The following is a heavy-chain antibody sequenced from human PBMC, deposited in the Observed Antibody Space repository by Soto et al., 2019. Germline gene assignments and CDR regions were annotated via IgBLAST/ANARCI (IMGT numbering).Heavy chain of an antibody. Sequence: PSETLSLTCTVSGGSIGTYYWSWIRQPPGKGLEWIGYIYNSGTTNYNPSLKSRVTISIDTSKNHFSLKLSSVTAADTAVYYCARGTYDSSGYYWTWFDPWGQGTLVTVSS. J-gene: IGHJ5*02. CDR2: IYNSGTT. V-gene: IGHV4-59*01. D-gene: IGHD3-22*01. CDR1: GGSIGTYY. CDR3: ARGTYDSSGYYWTWFDP.